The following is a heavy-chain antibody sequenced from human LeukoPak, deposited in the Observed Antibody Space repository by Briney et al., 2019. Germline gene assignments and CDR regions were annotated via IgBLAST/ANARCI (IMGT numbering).Heavy chain of an antibody. CDR2: IIPILGTA. CDR1: GGTFSSYA. Sequence: ASVKVSCKASGGTFSSYAISWVRQAPGQGLEWMGGIIPILGTANYAQKFQGRVTITADESTSTAYMELSSLRSEDTAVYYCASGGGGYCSSTSYHLAAHHDYWGQGTLVTVSS. CDR3: ASGGGGYCSSTSYHLAAHHDY. J-gene: IGHJ4*02. V-gene: IGHV1-69*13. D-gene: IGHD2-2*01.